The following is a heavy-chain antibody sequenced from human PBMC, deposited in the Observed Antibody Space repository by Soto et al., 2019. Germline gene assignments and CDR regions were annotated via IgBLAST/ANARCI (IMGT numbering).Heavy chain of an antibody. Sequence: SETQCLISSVSCGSDSSGDYVWSWFRQSPGKRLEWIAYIYYSGSTNYNPPLKSRATISVDTSKSQVSLTLTSMTAADAALYYCARSPNSYHYGFDVWGQGTAVTVSS. CDR2: IYYSGST. J-gene: IGHJ6*01. V-gene: IGHV4-61*08. CDR1: CGSDSSGDYV. CDR3: ARSPNSYHYGFDV.